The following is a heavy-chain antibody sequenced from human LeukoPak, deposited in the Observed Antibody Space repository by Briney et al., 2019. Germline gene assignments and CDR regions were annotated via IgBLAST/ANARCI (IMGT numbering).Heavy chain of an antibody. CDR3: ARGVAYRGGDCYDY. J-gene: IGHJ4*02. CDR1: GFTFSSYS. Sequence: GGSLRLSCAASGFTFSSYSMNWVRQAPGKGLEWVSSIGSSSSYIYYADSVKGRFTISRDNAKNSLYLQMNSLRAEDTAVYYCARGVAYRGGDCYDYWGQGTLVTVSS. D-gene: IGHD2-21*01. CDR2: IGSSSSYI. V-gene: IGHV3-21*01.